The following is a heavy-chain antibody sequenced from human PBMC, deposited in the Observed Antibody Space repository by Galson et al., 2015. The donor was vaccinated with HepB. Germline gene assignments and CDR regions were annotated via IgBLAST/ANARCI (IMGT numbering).Heavy chain of an antibody. V-gene: IGHV3-30*04. CDR1: GLIFSDSA. D-gene: IGHD4-23*01. CDR2: ISFDERNK. J-gene: IGHJ6*02. CDR3: VRVRGGNPMYHYYGMDV. Sequence: SLRLSCAASGLIFSDSAMHWVRQAPGKGLEWVAVISFDERNKYYADSVTGRFTISRDNSKNTLYLQMNSLRAEDTAVYYCVRVRGGNPMYHYYGMDVWGQGTTVTVSS.